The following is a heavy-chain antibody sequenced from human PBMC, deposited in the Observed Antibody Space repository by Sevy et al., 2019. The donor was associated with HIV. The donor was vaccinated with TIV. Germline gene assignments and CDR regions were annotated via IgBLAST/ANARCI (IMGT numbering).Heavy chain of an antibody. J-gene: IGHJ4*02. CDR2: IYTSGST. Sequence: SETLSLTCTVSGGSISSYYWSWIRQPAGKGLEWIGRIYTSGSTNYNPSLKSRFTMSVDTSKNQFSLKMSSVTAADTAVYYRARGAPYYYDSSGYYDYWGQGTLVTVSS. V-gene: IGHV4-4*07. D-gene: IGHD3-22*01. CDR1: GGSISSYY. CDR3: ARGAPYYYDSSGYYDY.